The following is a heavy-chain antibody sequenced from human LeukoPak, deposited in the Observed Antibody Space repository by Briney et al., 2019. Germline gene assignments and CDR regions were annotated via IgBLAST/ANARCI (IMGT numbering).Heavy chain of an antibody. D-gene: IGHD4-17*01. CDR1: GFTFDDYG. CDR2: INWNGGST. J-gene: IGHJ4*02. CDR3: ARDQVDYAFDY. V-gene: IGHV3-20*04. Sequence: GGSLRLSCAASGFTFDDYGMSWVRQAPGKGLEWVSGINWNGGSTGYADSVKGRFTISRDNAKNSLYLQMNSLRAEDTAVYYCARDQVDYAFDYWGQGTLVTVSS.